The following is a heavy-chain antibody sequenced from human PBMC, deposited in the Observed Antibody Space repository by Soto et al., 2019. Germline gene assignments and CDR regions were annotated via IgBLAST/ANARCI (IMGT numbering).Heavy chain of an antibody. CDR3: ARAAYYYYYMDV. CDR1: GGSISSYY. J-gene: IGHJ6*03. V-gene: IGHV4-59*01. Sequence: SETLSLTCTVSGGSISSYYWSWIRQPPGKGLEWIGYIYYSGSTNYNPSLKSRVTISVDTSKNQFSLKLSSVTAADTAVYYCARAAYYYYYMDVWGKGTTVTVSS. CDR2: IYYSGST.